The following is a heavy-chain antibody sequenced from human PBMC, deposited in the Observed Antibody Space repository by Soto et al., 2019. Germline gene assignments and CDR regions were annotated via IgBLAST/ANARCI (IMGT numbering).Heavy chain of an antibody. V-gene: IGHV4-34*01. Sequence: QVQLQQWGAGLLKPSETLSLTCAVNGGSFSGYYWTWIRQSPGKGLEWVGEINQSGSTKYNPSLKGRVTMSVDTSKNHFSLQLTYVTAADTAVYYCARNGSYYDFWSGHYSGGGMDVWGQGTTVTVSS. CDR1: GGSFSGYY. J-gene: IGHJ6*02. CDR3: ARNGSYYDFWSGHYSGGGMDV. CDR2: INQSGST. D-gene: IGHD3-3*01.